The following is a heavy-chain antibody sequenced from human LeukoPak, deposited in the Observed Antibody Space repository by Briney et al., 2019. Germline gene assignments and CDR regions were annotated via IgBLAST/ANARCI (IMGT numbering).Heavy chain of an antibody. J-gene: IGHJ4*02. CDR2: INPNSGGT. CDR3: ARAGYDILTGYCY. CDR1: GYTFTGYY. D-gene: IGHD3-9*01. V-gene: IGHV1-2*02. Sequence: ASVKVSCKASGYTFTGYYMHWVRQAPGLGLEWMGWINPNSGGTNYAQKFQGRVTMTRDTSISTAYMELSRLRSDDTVVYFWARAGYDILTGYCYWGQGTLVTVSS.